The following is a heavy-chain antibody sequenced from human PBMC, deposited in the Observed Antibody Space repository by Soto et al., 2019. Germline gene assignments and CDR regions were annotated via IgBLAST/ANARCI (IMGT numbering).Heavy chain of an antibody. CDR2: INSDGSST. J-gene: IGHJ3*02. V-gene: IGHV3-74*01. CDR1: GFTFSSYW. Sequence: PGGSLRLSCAASGFTFSSYWMHWVRQAPGKGLVWVSRINSDGSSTSYADSVKGRFTISRDNAKNTLYLQMNSLRAEDTAVYYCARTGLGCSGGSCYSAYAFDIWGQGTMVTVSS. CDR3: ARTGLGCSGGSCYSAYAFDI. D-gene: IGHD2-15*01.